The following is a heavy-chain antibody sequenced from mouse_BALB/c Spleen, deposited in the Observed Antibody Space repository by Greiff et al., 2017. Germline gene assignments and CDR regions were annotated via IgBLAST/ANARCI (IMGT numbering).Heavy chain of an antibody. CDR2: IYPGDGDT. CDR1: GYTFTSYW. J-gene: IGHJ2*01. D-gene: IGHD2-4*01. Sequence: VQRVESGAELARPGASVKLSCKASGYTFTSYWMQWVKQRPGQGLEWIGAIYPGDGDTRYTQKFKGKATLTADKSSSTAYMQLSSLASEDSAVYYCARYGELRPFDYWGQGTTLTVAS. V-gene: IGHV1-87*01. CDR3: ARYGELRPFDY.